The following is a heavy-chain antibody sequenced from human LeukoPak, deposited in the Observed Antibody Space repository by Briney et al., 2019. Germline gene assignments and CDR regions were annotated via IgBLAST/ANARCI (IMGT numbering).Heavy chain of an antibody. CDR3: ARATVVPADRIDP. J-gene: IGHJ5*02. V-gene: IGHV1-2*02. D-gene: IGHD2-2*01. CDR2: INPNSGGT. Sequence: GASLKVSCKASGYTFTGYYMHWARQAPGQALEWMGWINPNSGGTNYAQKFQARVTMTRDTSISTAYMELSRLRSDDTAVYYCARATVVPADRIDPWGQGTLVTVSS. CDR1: GYTFTGYY.